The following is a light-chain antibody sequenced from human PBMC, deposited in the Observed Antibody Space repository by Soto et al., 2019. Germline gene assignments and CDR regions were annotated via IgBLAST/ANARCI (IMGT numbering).Light chain of an antibody. V-gene: IGLV2-23*02. J-gene: IGLJ2*01. Sequence: QSALTQPASVSGSPGQSITISCTGTSSDVGSYNLVSWYQQHPGKAPNLMIYEVSKRPSGVSNRFSDSKSGNTASLTISGLQAEDEADYYCCSYAGSSTSLFGGGTQLTVL. CDR2: EVS. CDR1: SSDVGSYNL. CDR3: CSYAGSSTSL.